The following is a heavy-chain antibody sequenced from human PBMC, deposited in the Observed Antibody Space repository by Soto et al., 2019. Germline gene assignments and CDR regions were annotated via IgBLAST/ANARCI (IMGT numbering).Heavy chain of an antibody. CDR3: AGDAGGAYSSGWYDYYYYGMDV. D-gene: IGHD6-19*01. CDR1: GGTFSSYA. J-gene: IGHJ6*02. CDR2: IIPIFGTA. V-gene: IGHV1-69*13. Sequence: SVKVSCKASGGTFSSYAISWVRQAPGQGLEWMGGIIPIFGTANYAQKFQGRVTITADESTSTAYMELSSLRSEDTAVYYCAGDAGGAYSSGWYDYYYYGMDVWGQGTTVTVSS.